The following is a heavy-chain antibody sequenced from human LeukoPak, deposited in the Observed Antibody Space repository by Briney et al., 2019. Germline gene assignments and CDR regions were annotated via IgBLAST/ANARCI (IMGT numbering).Heavy chain of an antibody. CDR3: ATAAEIYYYDTGGI. J-gene: IGHJ3*02. Sequence: ASVKVSCKVFGSTLTQLSMHWVRQAPGKGLEWMGGFDPEADETVYAQNFHGRVTVTDDTTSDTTYIELSSLRSEDTAVYYCATAAEIYYYDTGGIWGQGTMVTVSS. V-gene: IGHV1-24*01. D-gene: IGHD3-22*01. CDR2: FDPEADET. CDR1: GSTLTQLS.